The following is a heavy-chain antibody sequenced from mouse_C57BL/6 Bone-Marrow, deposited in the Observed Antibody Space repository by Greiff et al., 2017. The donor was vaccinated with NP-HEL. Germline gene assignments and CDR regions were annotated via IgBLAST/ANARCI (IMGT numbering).Heavy chain of an antibody. CDR3: ARRWGSSYGYYAMDY. Sequence: VKLQESGAELARPGASVKLSCKASGYTFTSYGISWVKQRTGQGLEWIGEIYPRSGNTYYNEKFKGKATLTADKSSSTAYMELRSLTSEDSAVYFCARRWGSSYGYYAMDYWGQGTSVTVSS. V-gene: IGHV1-81*01. CDR1: GYTFTSYG. CDR2: IYPRSGNT. J-gene: IGHJ4*01. D-gene: IGHD1-1*01.